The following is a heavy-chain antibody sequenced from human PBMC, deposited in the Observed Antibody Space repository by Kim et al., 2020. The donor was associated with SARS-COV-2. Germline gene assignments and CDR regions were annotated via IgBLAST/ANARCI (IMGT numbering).Heavy chain of an antibody. D-gene: IGHD6-19*01. CDR1: GYIFTTHW. J-gene: IGHJ1*01. CDR2: IDPSDSYT. CDR3: TWQAVTGDHGYCQP. V-gene: IGHV5-10-1*01. Sequence: GESLKISCKGSGYIFTTHWINWVRQMPGKGLVWMGSIDPSDSYTTYSPSFQGHVTISVDMSISTPYLQWRSLLASDTAMYYCTWQAVTGDHGYCQPWGRGTQV.